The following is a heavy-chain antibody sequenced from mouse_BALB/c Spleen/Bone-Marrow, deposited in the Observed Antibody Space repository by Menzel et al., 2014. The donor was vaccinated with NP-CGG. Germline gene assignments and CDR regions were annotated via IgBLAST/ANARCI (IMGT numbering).Heavy chain of an antibody. D-gene: IGHD3-1*01. J-gene: IGHJ3*01. V-gene: IGHV1S81*02. CDR2: INPSNGGT. CDR1: GYTFTSYY. Sequence: QVQLQHSGAELVKPGASVKLSCKASGYTFTSYYMYWVKQRPGQGLEWIGAINPSNGGTNFNEKFKSKATLTVDKSSSTAYMQLSSLTSEDSAVYYCTRGLRAWFAYWGQGTLVTVSA. CDR3: TRGLRAWFAY.